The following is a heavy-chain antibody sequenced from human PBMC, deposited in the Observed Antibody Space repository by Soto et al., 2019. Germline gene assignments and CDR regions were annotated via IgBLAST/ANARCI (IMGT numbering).Heavy chain of an antibody. CDR3: AGAVAGPIDYYYSMDV. CDR1: GFTFSSYG. CDR2: IWYDGSNK. D-gene: IGHD6-19*01. J-gene: IGHJ6*02. V-gene: IGHV3-33*01. Sequence: QVQLVESGGGVVQPGRSLRLSCAASGFTFSSYGMHWVRQDPGKGLEWVAVIWYDGSNKYYADSVKGRFTISRDNSQNSLYLQMNSLRAEDTAVYYCAGAVAGPIDYYYSMDVWGQGTTVTVSS.